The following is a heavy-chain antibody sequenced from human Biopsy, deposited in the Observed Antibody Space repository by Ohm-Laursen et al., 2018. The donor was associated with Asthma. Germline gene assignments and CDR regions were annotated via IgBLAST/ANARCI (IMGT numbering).Heavy chain of an antibody. CDR1: GGSISSFY. J-gene: IGHJ4*02. D-gene: IGHD6-19*01. CDR2: VYWTGST. Sequence: SQTLSLTCSVYGGSISSFYWSWIRQSPEKGLEWMGYVYWTGSTNYNPSLKSRITMSVDTSKNRMFLGLTSVTAADTAIYYCVRAVRNEQWLAPFDYWGQGKPVTVSS. V-gene: IGHV4-59*01. CDR3: VRAVRNEQWLAPFDY.